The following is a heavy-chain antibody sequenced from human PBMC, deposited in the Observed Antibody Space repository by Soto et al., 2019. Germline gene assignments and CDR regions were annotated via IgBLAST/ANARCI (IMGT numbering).Heavy chain of an antibody. D-gene: IGHD3-16*01. CDR3: AKDIAYDTKSCCDY. V-gene: IGHV3-9*01. CDR1: GFTFGDYA. CDR2: ISWNSGRI. J-gene: IGHJ4*02. Sequence: GGSLSLSCAASGFTFGDYALHWVRQAPGKGLEWVSGISWNSGRIAYADSVRGRFTISRDNAKNSLYLQMNSLRAEDTALYYCAKDIAYDTKSCCDYWGQGTLGTVSS.